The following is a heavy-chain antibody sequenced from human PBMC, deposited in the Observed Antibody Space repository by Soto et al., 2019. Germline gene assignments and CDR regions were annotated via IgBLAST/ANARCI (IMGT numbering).Heavy chain of an antibody. Sequence: PGGSLRLSCAASGFAFSEYAMNWVRQAPGKGLEWVSVISGTGRSTYYADSVKGRFTISRDNSKNTVYLHMNSLRAEDTAVYYCVNDGLVYAIPVDFDYWGQGTLVTVSS. CDR2: ISGTGRST. CDR1: GFAFSEYA. D-gene: IGHD2-8*01. V-gene: IGHV3-23*01. J-gene: IGHJ4*02. CDR3: VNDGLVYAIPVDFDY.